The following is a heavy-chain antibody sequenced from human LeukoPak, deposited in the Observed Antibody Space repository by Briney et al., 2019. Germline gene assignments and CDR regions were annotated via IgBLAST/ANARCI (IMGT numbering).Heavy chain of an antibody. J-gene: IGHJ4*02. CDR1: GFTFSNYW. D-gene: IGHD3-16*02. Sequence: PGGSLRLSCAASGFTFSNYWMHWVRQAPGKGLVWVSRINSDGSITSYADSVKGRFTISRDNAKNTLYLQMNSLRAEDTAVYYCARLREITFGGVIGIDYWGQGTLVTVSS. CDR2: INSDGSIT. V-gene: IGHV3-74*01. CDR3: ARLREITFGGVIGIDY.